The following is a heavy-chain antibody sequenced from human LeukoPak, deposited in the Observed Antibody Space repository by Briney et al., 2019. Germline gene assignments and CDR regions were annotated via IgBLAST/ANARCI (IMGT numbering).Heavy chain of an antibody. CDR3: ARDSRRILPSD. D-gene: IGHD2-15*01. CDR2: IYSGGST. J-gene: IGHJ4*02. V-gene: IGHV3-66*01. Sequence: GGSLRLSCAASGFTVSSNYMSWVRKAPGKGLGWVSVIYSGGSTYYADSVKGRFTISRDNSKNTLYLQMNGLRAEDTAVYYCARDSRRILPSDWGQGTLVTVSS. CDR1: GFTVSSNY.